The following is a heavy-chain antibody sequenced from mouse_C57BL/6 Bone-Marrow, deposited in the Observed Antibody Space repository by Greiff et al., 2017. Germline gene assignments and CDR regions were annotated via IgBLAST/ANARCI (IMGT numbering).Heavy chain of an antibody. CDR2: TSSGGSYT. CDR1: GFTFSSYG. V-gene: IGHV5-6*01. J-gene: IGHJ2*01. D-gene: IGHD1-1*01. Sequence: EVQLVESGGDLVKPGGSLKLSCAASGFTFSSYGMSWVRQTPDKRLEWVATTSSGGSYTYYPDSVKGRFTISRDNAKNTLYLQMSSLKSEDTAMYYCARPNYYYGSSYLDYWGQGTTLTVSS. CDR3: ARPNYYYGSSYLDY.